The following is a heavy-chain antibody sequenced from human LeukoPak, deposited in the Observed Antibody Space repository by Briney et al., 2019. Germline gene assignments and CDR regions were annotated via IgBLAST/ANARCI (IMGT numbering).Heavy chain of an antibody. J-gene: IGHJ3*02. CDR1: GASIDSYY. Sequence: SETLSLTCTISGASIDSYYWRWIRQPPGKGLEWIGYIYYNGTTNYNPSLKRRVTISVDTSNNQFSLKLSSVTAADTAVYYCARQTTYYYGSGSYPNGAFDIWGQGTMVTVSS. D-gene: IGHD3-10*01. V-gene: IGHV4-59*01. CDR2: IYYNGTT. CDR3: ARQTTYYYGSGSYPNGAFDI.